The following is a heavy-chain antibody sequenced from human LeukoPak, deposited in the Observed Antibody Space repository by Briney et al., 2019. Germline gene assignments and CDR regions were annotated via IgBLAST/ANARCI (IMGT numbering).Heavy chain of an antibody. CDR3: AKPRIAAAGTLDY. CDR2: INPSGGST. CDR1: GYTFTSYY. D-gene: IGHD6-13*01. V-gene: IGHV1-46*01. J-gene: IGHJ4*02. Sequence: ASVKVSCKASGYTFTSYYMHWARQAPGQGLEWMGIINPSGGSTSYAQKFQGRVTMTRDTSTSTVYMELSSLRSEDTAVYYCAKPRIAAAGTLDYWGQGTLVTVSS.